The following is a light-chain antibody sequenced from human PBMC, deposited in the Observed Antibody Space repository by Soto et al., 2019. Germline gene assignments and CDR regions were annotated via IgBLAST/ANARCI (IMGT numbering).Light chain of an antibody. Sequence: IVMTQSLATLSLSPGXXATLSCRASESVSSSYLAWYQQKPGQAPRLLIFGASSRATGTPDRFSGSGSGTDFTLTISRLEPEDFAVYYWQQYGSSPPWRFGQGTKVDIK. J-gene: IGKJ1*01. CDR2: GAS. CDR1: ESVSSSY. V-gene: IGKV3-20*01. CDR3: QQYGSSPPWR.